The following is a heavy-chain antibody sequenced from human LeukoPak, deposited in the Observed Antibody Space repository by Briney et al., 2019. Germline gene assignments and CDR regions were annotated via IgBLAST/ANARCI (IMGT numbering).Heavy chain of an antibody. D-gene: IGHD2-2*01. CDR2: ISGNSGNT. Sequence: RASVKVSCKCSGYSFISYGINWVRQAPGQGLEWMGWISGNSGNTKYADKFQGRVTMTTDTSTETVYMELRSLRSDDTAVYYCARSGFTVVPIANYHDGMDVWGHGTTVTVSS. CDR1: GYSFISYG. CDR3: ARSGFTVVPIANYHDGMDV. J-gene: IGHJ6*02. V-gene: IGHV1-18*01.